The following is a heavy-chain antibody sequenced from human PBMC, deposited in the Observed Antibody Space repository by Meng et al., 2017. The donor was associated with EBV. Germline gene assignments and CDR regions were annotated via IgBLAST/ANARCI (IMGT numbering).Heavy chain of an antibody. CDR2: IYWDDDK. J-gene: IGHJ4*02. D-gene: IGHD1-26*01. CDR1: GFSLSTSGVG. CDR3: AHSRVGATEFDY. Sequence: ITLKESGPNLVKTTQTLSLTSTFSGFSLSTSGVGVGWIRQLPGKALEWLALIYWDDDKRYSPSLKSRLTITKDTSKNQVVLTMTNMDPVDTATYYCAHSRVGATEFDYWGQGTLVTVSS. V-gene: IGHV2-5*02.